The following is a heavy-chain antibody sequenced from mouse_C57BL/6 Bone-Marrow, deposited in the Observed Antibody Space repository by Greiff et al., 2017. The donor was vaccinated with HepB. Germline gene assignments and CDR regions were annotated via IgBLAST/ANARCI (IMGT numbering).Heavy chain of an antibody. CDR1: GYSITSGYY. CDR2: ISYDGSN. J-gene: IGHJ3*01. D-gene: IGHD2-1*01. V-gene: IGHV3-6*01. Sequence: EVQLVESGPGLVKPSQSLSLTCSVTGYSITSGYYWNWIRQFPGNKLEWMGYISYDGSNNYNPSLKNRISITRDTAKNQFFLKLNSVTTEDTATYYCARENGNYLSLAYWGQGTLVTVSA. CDR3: ARENGNYLSLAY.